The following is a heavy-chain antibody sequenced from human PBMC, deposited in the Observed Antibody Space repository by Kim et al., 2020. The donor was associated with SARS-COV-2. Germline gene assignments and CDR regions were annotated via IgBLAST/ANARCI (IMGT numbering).Heavy chain of an antibody. J-gene: IGHJ6*02. Sequence: KGRFTISRDNAKNSLYLQMNSLRAEDTAVYYCARGHEIAAAGTYYYGMDVWGQGTTVTVSS. D-gene: IGHD6-13*01. V-gene: IGHV3-11*06. CDR3: ARGHEIAAAGTYYYGMDV.